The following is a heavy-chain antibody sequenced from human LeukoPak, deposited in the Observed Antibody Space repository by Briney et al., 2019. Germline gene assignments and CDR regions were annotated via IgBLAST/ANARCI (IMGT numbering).Heavy chain of an antibody. CDR3: ARYSPYYYYGMDV. J-gene: IGHJ6*02. Sequence: GGSLRLSCAASGFTFSSYGMHWVRQAPGKGLEWVAFIRYDGSNKYYADSVKGRLTISRDNSKNTLYLQMNSLRAEDTAVYYCARYSPYYYYGMDVWGQGTTVTVSS. V-gene: IGHV3-30*02. CDR1: GFTFSSYG. CDR2: IRYDGSNK. D-gene: IGHD2-15*01.